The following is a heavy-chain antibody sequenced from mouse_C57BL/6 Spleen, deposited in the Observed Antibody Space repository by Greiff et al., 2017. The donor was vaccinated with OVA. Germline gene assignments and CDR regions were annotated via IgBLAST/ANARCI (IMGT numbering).Heavy chain of an antibody. D-gene: IGHD1-1*01. CDR3: ARGYYGSSPDGYVDD. CDR1: GYTFTSYW. J-gene: IGHJ1*03. CDR2: IHPNSGST. Sequence: VQLQQSGAELVKPGASVKLSCKASGYTFTSYWMHWVKQRPGQGLEWIGMIHPNSGSTNYNEKFKSKATLTVDKSSSTAYMQLSSLTSEDSAVYYGARGYYGSSPDGYVDDWGTGTTVTVSA. V-gene: IGHV1-64*01.